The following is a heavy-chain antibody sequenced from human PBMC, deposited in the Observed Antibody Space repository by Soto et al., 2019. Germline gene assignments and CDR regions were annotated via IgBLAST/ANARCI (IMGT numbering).Heavy chain of an antibody. D-gene: IGHD2-2*01. CDR3: AREGLGYCSSTSCFGNDY. J-gene: IGHJ4*02. CDR1: GFTFSSYS. V-gene: IGHV3-21*01. Sequence: SGGSLRLSCAASGFTFSSYSMNWVRQAPGKGLEWVSSISSSSSYIYYADSVKGRFTISRDNAKNSLYLQMNSLRAEDTAVYYCAREGLGYCSSTSCFGNDYWGQGTLVTVSS. CDR2: ISSSSSYI.